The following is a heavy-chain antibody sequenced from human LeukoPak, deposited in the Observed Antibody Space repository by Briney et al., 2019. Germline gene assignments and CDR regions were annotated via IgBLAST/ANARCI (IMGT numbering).Heavy chain of an antibody. CDR2: ISYDGSNK. D-gene: IGHD6-13*01. J-gene: IGHJ4*02. Sequence: PGGSLRLSCAASGFTFSSYAMHWVRQAPGKGLEWVAVISYDGSNKYYADSVKGRFTISRDNAKNSLYLQMNSLRAEDTALYYCAKAISFPAAGLDYWGQGTLVTVSS. V-gene: IGHV3-30-3*01. CDR3: AKAISFPAAGLDY. CDR1: GFTFSSYA.